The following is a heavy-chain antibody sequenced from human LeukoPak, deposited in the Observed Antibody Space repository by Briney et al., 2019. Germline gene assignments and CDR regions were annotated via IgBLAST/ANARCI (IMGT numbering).Heavy chain of an antibody. CDR1: GYSFVSYW. CDR3: VRPDRMTGWYPY. V-gene: IGHV5-51*01. J-gene: IGHJ1*01. CDR2: IYPGDSHT. Sequence: GESLKISCKGSGYSFVSYWIAWVRQMPGKGLEWMGIIYPGDSHTTYSPSFQGQITLSVDKSVSTAYLQWSSLKASDTAVYYCVRPDRMTGWYPYWGQGTLVSVSS. D-gene: IGHD6-19*01.